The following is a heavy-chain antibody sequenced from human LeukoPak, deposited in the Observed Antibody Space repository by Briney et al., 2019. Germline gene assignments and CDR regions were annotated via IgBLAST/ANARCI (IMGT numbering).Heavy chain of an antibody. J-gene: IGHJ4*02. CDR2: ISGNGGST. Sequence: PGGSLRLSCAVSGFTSRNYAMSWVRQAPGKGLEWVSAISGNGGSTYYADSVKGRFTISRDNSKNTLYLQMNSLRAEDTAVYYCARDQGGEILWFGELPLFDYWGQGTLVTVSS. CDR3: ARDQGGEILWFGELPLFDY. CDR1: GFTSRNYA. V-gene: IGHV3-23*01. D-gene: IGHD3-10*01.